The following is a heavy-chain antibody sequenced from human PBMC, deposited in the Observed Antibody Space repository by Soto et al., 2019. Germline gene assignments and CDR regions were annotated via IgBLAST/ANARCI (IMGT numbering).Heavy chain of an antibody. D-gene: IGHD6-6*01. CDR2: ISSTGSTP. V-gene: IGHV3-11*01. Sequence: EGSLRLSGAASGFPFTDSYMAWIHKAPGKGLEEIATISSTGSTPYYADSVKGRFTISRDNAQNSLYLERKDLRAEDTAVHYCARGQQRVSNKLDPWGQGTLVTVSS. CDR1: GFPFTDSY. J-gene: IGHJ5*02. CDR3: ARGQQRVSNKLDP.